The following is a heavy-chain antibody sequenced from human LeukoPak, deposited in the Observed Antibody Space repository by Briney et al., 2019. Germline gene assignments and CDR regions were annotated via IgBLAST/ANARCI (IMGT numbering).Heavy chain of an antibody. D-gene: IGHD6-13*01. V-gene: IGHV4-59*01. J-gene: IGHJ4*02. CDR3: ASIAAAGTREIYFDY. CDR2: IYYSGST. CDR1: GGSITNYY. Sequence: PSETLSLTCTVSGGSITNYYWSWIRQPPGKGLEWIGYIYYSGSTNYNPSLKSRVTISVDTSKNQFSLKLSSVTAADTAVYYCASIAAAGTREIYFDYWGQGTLVTVSS.